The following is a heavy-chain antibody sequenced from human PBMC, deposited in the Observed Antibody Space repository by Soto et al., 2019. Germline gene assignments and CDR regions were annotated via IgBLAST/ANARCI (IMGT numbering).Heavy chain of an antibody. V-gene: IGHV4-34*01. CDR1: GGSFSGYY. J-gene: IGHJ4*02. Sequence: QVQLQQWGAGLLKPSETLSLTCAVYGGSFSGYYWSWIRQPPGKGLEWIGEINHSGSTNYNPSLKSRVPLSLDTSKNQVSLKLSSVAAADTAVYYCAREIVVVVAASPDGAFDYWGQGTLVTVSS. CDR2: INHSGST. D-gene: IGHD2-15*01. CDR3: AREIVVVVAASPDGAFDY.